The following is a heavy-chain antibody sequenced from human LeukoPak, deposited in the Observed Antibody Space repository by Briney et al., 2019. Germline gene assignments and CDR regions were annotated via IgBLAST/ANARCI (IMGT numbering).Heavy chain of an antibody. CDR1: GFTFSNCW. Sequence: SGGSLRLSCAASGFTFSNCWMHWIRQVPGKGLVWVSHIKYDGSATNYADSVKGRFTISRDNAKNTLYLQMNSLRAEDTAVYYCVSGSLQSGYNFDYWGQGALVTVSS. CDR3: VSGSLQSGYNFDY. V-gene: IGHV3-74*01. J-gene: IGHJ4*02. D-gene: IGHD3-3*01. CDR2: IKYDGSAT.